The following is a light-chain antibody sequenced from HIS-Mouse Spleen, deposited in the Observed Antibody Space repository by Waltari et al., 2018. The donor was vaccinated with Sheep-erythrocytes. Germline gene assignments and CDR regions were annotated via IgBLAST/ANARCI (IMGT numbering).Light chain of an antibody. Sequence: SYELTQPPSVSVSPGQTASITCPGDKLGDKYACWYQQKPGQSPVLVIYQDSNRPSGTPGRFSGSNSGNTATLTISGTQAMDEADYYCQAWDSSTAWVFGGGTKLTVL. J-gene: IGLJ3*02. CDR1: KLGDKY. CDR3: QAWDSSTAWV. V-gene: IGLV3-1*01. CDR2: QDS.